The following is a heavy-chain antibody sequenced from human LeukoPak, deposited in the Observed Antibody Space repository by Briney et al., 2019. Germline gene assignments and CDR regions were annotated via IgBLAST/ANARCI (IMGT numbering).Heavy chain of an antibody. CDR2: ISAYNGNT. J-gene: IGHJ3*02. CDR1: GYTFTSYG. V-gene: IGHV1-18*01. D-gene: IGHD2-2*02. Sequence: ASVKVSCTASGYTFTSYGISWVRQAPGQGLEWMGWISAYNGNTNYAQKLQGRVTMTTDTSTSTAYMELRSLRSDDTAVYYCARDTYCSGTSCYRANDAFDIWGQGTMVTVSS. CDR3: ARDTYCSGTSCYRANDAFDI.